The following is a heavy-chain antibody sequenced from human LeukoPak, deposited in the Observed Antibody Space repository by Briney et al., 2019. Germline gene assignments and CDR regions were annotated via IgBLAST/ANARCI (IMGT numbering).Heavy chain of an antibody. D-gene: IGHD3-10*01. Sequence: GGSLRLSCAASGFTFSSYAVSWVRQAPEKGLEWVSAISGSGGSTYYAESVKGRFTISRDNSKNTLHLQMNSLRAEDTAVYYCAKDSSASYASGSYSFDYWGQGTLVTVSS. J-gene: IGHJ4*02. CDR1: GFTFSSYA. V-gene: IGHV3-23*01. CDR2: ISGSGGST. CDR3: AKDSSASYASGSYSFDY.